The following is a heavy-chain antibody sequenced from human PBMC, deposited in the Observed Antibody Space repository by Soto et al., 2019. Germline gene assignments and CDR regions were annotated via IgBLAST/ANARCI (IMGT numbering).Heavy chain of an antibody. D-gene: IGHD1-26*01. CDR1: GFTFSSYA. V-gene: IGHV3-30-3*01. CDR2: RSYDGSNK. Sequence: QVQLVESGGGVVQPGRSLRLSCAASGFTFSSYAMHWVRQAPGKGLEWVAVRSYDGSNKYYADSVKGRFTISRDNSKNTLYLQMNSLRAEDTAVYYCARDRLPRYSGSYHFVYWGQGTLVTVSS. CDR3: ARDRLPRYSGSYHFVY. J-gene: IGHJ4*02.